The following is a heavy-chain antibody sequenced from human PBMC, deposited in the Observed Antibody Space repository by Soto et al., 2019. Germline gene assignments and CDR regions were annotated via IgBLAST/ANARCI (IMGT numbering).Heavy chain of an antibody. CDR3: ARPHGGPYAFDI. Sequence: SETLSLTCTVSGGSVSGGSYFWSWVRQPPGKGLEWIGYFYYSGSTKYNPSLKSRVTISLDTSKNQFSLKLSSVTAADTAVYYCARPHGGPYAFDIWGPGTMVTVSS. V-gene: IGHV4-61*01. D-gene: IGHD2-15*01. CDR1: GGSVSGGSYF. J-gene: IGHJ3*02. CDR2: FYYSGST.